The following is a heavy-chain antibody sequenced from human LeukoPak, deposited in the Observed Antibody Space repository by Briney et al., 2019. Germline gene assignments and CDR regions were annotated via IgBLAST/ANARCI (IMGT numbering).Heavy chain of an antibody. CDR2: ISAYNGNT. V-gene: IGHV1-18*01. CDR1: GYTFTSYG. D-gene: IGHD2-2*01. CDR3: ARGGGDIVVVPAAWVNWLDP. J-gene: IGHJ5*02. Sequence: GASVKVSCKASGYTFTSYGISWVRQAPGQGLEWMGWISAYNGNTNYAQKLQGRVTMTTDTSTSTAYMELRSLRSDDTAVYYCARGGGDIVVVPAAWVNWLDPWGQGTLVTVSS.